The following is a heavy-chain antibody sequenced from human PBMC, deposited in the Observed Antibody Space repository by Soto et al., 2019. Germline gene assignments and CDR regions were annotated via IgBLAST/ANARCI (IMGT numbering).Heavy chain of an antibody. Sequence: SETLSLTCAVYGGSFSGYYWSWIRQPPGKGLEWIGEINHTGSTNYNPSLKSRVTISVDTSKNQFSLKLSSVTAADTAVYYCARLRDTAMVFVYWGQGTLVTVS. CDR3: ARLRDTAMVFVY. V-gene: IGHV4-34*01. J-gene: IGHJ4*02. CDR1: GGSFSGYY. D-gene: IGHD5-18*01. CDR2: INHTGST.